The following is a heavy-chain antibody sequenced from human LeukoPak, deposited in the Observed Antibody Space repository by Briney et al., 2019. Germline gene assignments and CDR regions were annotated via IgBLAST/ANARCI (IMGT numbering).Heavy chain of an antibody. D-gene: IGHD3-16*02. CDR3: AKGNYRDWFDP. V-gene: IGHV3-53*01. J-gene: IGHJ5*02. CDR1: GLTVSSNC. CDR2: IYSGGST. Sequence: GGSLRLSCAASGLTVSSNCMSWVRQAPGKGLEWVSFIYSGGSTYYTDSVKGRFTISRDNSKNTLYLQMNSLRAEDTAVYYCAKGNYRDWFDPWGQGTLVTVSS.